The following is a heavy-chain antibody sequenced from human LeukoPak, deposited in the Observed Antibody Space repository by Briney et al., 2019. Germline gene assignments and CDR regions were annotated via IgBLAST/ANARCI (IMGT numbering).Heavy chain of an antibody. CDR1: GFAFSSDA. CDR3: ARDLVYSSGWYAGELDH. D-gene: IGHD6-19*01. Sequence: PGGSLRLSCSASGFAFSSDAMHWVRQAPGRGQEWLAVISYDGSNEDYAESVRGRFTISRDNSKSTLFLQMNSLRPEDTGVYYCARDLVYSSGWYAGELDHWGLGTLVIVSS. V-gene: IGHV3-30*04. J-gene: IGHJ4*02. CDR2: ISYDGSNE.